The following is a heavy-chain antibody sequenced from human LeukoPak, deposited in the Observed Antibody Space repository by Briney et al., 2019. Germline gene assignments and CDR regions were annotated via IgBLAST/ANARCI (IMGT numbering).Heavy chain of an antibody. CDR1: GFTFSSYG. J-gene: IGHJ6*02. Sequence: GRSLRLSCAASGFTFSSYGMHWVRQAPGKGLEWVAVISYDGSNKYYADSVKGRFTISRGNSKNTLYLQMNSLRAEDTAVYYCAKDGRGEYYYGSGSRKHYYYYGMDVWGQGTTVTVSS. D-gene: IGHD3-10*01. V-gene: IGHV3-30*18. CDR3: AKDGRGEYYYGSGSRKHYYYYGMDV. CDR2: ISYDGSNK.